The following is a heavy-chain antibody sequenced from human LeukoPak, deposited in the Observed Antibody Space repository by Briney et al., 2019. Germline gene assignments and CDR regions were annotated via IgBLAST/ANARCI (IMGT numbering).Heavy chain of an antibody. Sequence: NPSETLSLTCAVYGGSFSGYYWSWIRQPPGKGLEWIGEINHSGSTNYNPSLKSRVTISVDTSKNQFSLKLSSVTAADTAVYYCARAFYDILTGYYLGYFDYWGQGTLVTVSS. CDR2: INHSGST. D-gene: IGHD3-9*01. J-gene: IGHJ4*02. CDR1: GGSFSGYY. V-gene: IGHV4-34*01. CDR3: ARAFYDILTGYYLGYFDY.